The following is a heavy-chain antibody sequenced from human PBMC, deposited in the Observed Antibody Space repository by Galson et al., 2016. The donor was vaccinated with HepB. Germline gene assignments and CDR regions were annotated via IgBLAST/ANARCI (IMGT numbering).Heavy chain of an antibody. D-gene: IGHD2-15*01. V-gene: IGHV1-69*06. CDR2: IIPIFGTA. J-gene: IGHJ3*02. CDR1: GGTFSSYA. Sequence: SVKVSCKASGGTFSSYAISWVRQAPGQGLEWMGGIIPIFGTANYAQKFQGRVTITADKSTSTAYMELSSLRSEDTAVYYCARDREVVAATPDAFDIWGQGTMVTVSS. CDR3: ARDREVVAATPDAFDI.